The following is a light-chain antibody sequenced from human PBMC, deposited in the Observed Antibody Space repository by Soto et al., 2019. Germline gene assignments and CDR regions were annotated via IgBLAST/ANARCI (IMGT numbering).Light chain of an antibody. V-gene: IGKV3-15*01. Sequence: EIVMTQSPASLSVSPGERATLSCRASQRFSIDLDWYQQKPGQAPRLLSYGSSTRATGIPARFSGSGSGTDFTLTISSLQSEDFAVYYCQQNNTSPNTFGQGTKLEIK. CDR1: QRFSID. CDR3: QQNNTSPNT. J-gene: IGKJ2*01. CDR2: GSS.